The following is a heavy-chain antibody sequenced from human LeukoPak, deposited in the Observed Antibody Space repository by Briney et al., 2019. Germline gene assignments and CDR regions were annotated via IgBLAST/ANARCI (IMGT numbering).Heavy chain of an antibody. CDR2: INQGGSDK. J-gene: IGHJ4*02. V-gene: IGHV3-7*01. CDR1: GLTFSGHW. CDR3: TRDRSRAEDD. D-gene: IGHD1-14*01. Sequence: GGSLRLSCAASGLTFSGHWMSWVRQAPGKGLEWLANINQGGSDKYYVDSVKGRFTISRDNANNLLYLQMNSLRGEDTAVYYCTRDRSRAEDDWGQGTLVTVSS.